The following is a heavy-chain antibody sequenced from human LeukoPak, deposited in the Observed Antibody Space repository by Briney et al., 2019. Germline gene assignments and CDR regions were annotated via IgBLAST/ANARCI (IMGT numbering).Heavy chain of an antibody. D-gene: IGHD3-10*01. J-gene: IGHJ4*02. CDR3: AKDQYYGSGETLSNGRNFDY. V-gene: IGHV3-23*01. CDR2: ISASGGSNT. Sequence: GGSLRLSCAASGFTFNSYAMAWVRQAPGKGLEWVSAISASGGSNTYYADSVKGRFTISRDNSKNTLYLQMNSLRAEDTAVYYCAKDQYYGSGETLSNGRNFDYWGQGTLVTVSS. CDR1: GFTFNSYA.